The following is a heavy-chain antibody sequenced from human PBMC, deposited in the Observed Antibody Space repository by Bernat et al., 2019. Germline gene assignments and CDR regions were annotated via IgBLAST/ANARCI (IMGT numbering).Heavy chain of an antibody. CDR1: GDSVSSNSAA. D-gene: IGHD6-13*01. Sequence: QVQLRQSGPGLVKPSQTLSLTCAISGDSVSSNSAAWNWIRQSPSRGLEWLGRTYYRSKWYNDYAVSVKSRITINPDTSKNQFSLQLNSVTPEDTAVYYCARDLYSSSWPTLYYFDYWGQGTLVTVSS. J-gene: IGHJ4*02. CDR3: ARDLYSSSWPTLYYFDY. CDR2: TYYRSKWYN. V-gene: IGHV6-1*01.